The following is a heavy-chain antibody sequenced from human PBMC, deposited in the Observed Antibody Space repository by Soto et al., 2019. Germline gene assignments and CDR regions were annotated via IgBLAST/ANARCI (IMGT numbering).Heavy chain of an antibody. CDR3: AKGGRQWLVTSDFNY. D-gene: IGHD6-19*01. CDR2: VSHDGRNT. J-gene: IGHJ4*02. CDR1: GFTFSDYA. Sequence: VQLVESGGGVVQPGRSLRLSCAASGFTFSDYAMHWVRQAPGKGLEWVAVVSHDGRNTHYADSVKGRFTISRDSSNNTVALEMNSLRAEATAVYYCAKGGRQWLVTSDFNYWGQGALVTVSS. V-gene: IGHV3-30*18.